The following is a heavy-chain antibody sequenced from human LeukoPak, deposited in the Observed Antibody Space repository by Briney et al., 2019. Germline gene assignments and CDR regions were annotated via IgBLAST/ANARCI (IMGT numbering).Heavy chain of an antibody. Sequence: GRSLRLSCAASGFTFSSYAMHWVRQVPGKGLEWVAVISYDGNNKYYADSVKGQFTISRDNSKNTLYLQMNSLRAEDTAVYYCARAPRTAANFDYWGQGSLVTVSS. CDR2: ISYDGNNK. J-gene: IGHJ4*02. CDR1: GFTFSSYA. CDR3: ARAPRTAANFDY. V-gene: IGHV3-30-3*01. D-gene: IGHD6-13*01.